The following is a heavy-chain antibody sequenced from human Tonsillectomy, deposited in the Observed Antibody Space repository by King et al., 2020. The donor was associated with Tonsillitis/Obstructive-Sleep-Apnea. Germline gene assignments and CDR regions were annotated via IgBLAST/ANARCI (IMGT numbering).Heavy chain of an antibody. CDR1: GFTFSDYY. Sequence: VQLVESGGGLVKPGGSLRLACAASGFTFSDYYMSWIRQAPGKGLEWVSYISSSSSYTNYADSVKGRFTISRDNAKNSLYLQMNSLRAEDTAGYYCARELGYCSGGSCYSGDYWGQGTLVTVSS. V-gene: IGHV3-11*05. D-gene: IGHD2-15*01. CDR2: ISSSSSYT. J-gene: IGHJ4*02. CDR3: ARELGYCSGGSCYSGDY.